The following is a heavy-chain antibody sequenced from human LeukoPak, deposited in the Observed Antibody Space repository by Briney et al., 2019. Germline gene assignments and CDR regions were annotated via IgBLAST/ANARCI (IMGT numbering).Heavy chain of an antibody. Sequence: ASVKVSCKASGYTFTSYDINWVRQATGQGLEWMGWMNPNSGNTGYAQKFQGRVTITRNTSIGTAYMELSSLRSEDTAVYYCARGPTYCSSTSCGKYNWFDPWGQGTLVTVSS. CDR3: ARGPTYCSSTSCGKYNWFDP. CDR1: GYTFTSYD. J-gene: IGHJ5*02. D-gene: IGHD2-2*01. CDR2: MNPNSGNT. V-gene: IGHV1-8*03.